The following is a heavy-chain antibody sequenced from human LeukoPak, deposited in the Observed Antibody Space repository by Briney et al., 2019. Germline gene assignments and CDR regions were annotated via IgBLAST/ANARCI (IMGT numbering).Heavy chain of an antibody. V-gene: IGHV4-59*08. J-gene: IGHJ4*02. CDR3: ARQVCSGGRCYSVDY. D-gene: IGHD2-15*01. Sequence: PSETLSLTCTVSGVSISSYYWIWIRQPPGKGLEWIGDIHYSGRANYNPSLKSRVAISVDTSKNQFSLKLSSVTAADTAVYYCARQVCSGGRCYSVDYWGQGTLVTVSS. CDR2: IHYSGRA. CDR1: GVSISSYY.